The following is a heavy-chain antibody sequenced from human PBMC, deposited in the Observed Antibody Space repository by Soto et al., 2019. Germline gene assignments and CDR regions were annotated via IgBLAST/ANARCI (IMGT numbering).Heavy chain of an antibody. CDR3: ARLSYYYGMGV. Sequence: SETLSLTCTVSGGSISSSSYYWGWIRQPPGKGLEWIGSIYYSGSTYYNPSLKSRVTISVDTSKNQFSLKLSSVTAADTAVYYCARLSYYYGMGVWGQGTTVTVSS. J-gene: IGHJ6*02. CDR1: GGSISSSSYY. CDR2: IYYSGST. V-gene: IGHV4-39*01.